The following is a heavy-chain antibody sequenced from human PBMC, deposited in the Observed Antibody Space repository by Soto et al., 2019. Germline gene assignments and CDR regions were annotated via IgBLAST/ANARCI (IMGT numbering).Heavy chain of an antibody. Sequence: QVQLQESGPGLVKPSETLSLTCTVSGGSISSYYWSWIRQPPGKGLEWIGYIYYSGSTNYNPSLKSRVTISVDTSKNQFSLKLSSVTAADTAVYYCARDLAYCGGDCYSYAFDIWGQGTMVTVSS. CDR1: GGSISSYY. CDR2: IYYSGST. V-gene: IGHV4-59*01. CDR3: ARDLAYCGGDCYSYAFDI. D-gene: IGHD2-21*02. J-gene: IGHJ3*02.